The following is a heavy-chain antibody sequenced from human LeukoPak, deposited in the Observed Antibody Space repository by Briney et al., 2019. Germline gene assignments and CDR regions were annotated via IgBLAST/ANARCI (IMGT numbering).Heavy chain of an antibody. Sequence: ASVKVSCKASGYTFTSYGISWVRQAPGQGLEWMGWISAYNGNTNYAQKLQGRVTMTTDTSTSTAYMELRSLRSDDTAVYYCARDEALLWFGESSPPDYWGQGTLVTVSS. CDR2: ISAYNGNT. J-gene: IGHJ4*02. CDR1: GYTFTSYG. CDR3: ARDEALLWFGESSPPDY. V-gene: IGHV1-18*01. D-gene: IGHD3-10*01.